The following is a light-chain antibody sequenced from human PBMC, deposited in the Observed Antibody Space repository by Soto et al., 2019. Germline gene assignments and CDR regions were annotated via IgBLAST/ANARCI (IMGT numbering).Light chain of an antibody. J-gene: IGLJ2*01. CDR1: SSNIGANP. CDR2: NND. V-gene: IGLV1-44*01. CDR3: EAWDDSLYGAV. Sequence: QLVLTQPPSASGTPGQRVTISCSGSSSNIGANPIIWYQQLPGTAPKLLIYNNDQRPSGVPDRFSASKSGTSASLAISGLQSEDEADYYCEAWDDSLYGAVLGGGTKLTVL.